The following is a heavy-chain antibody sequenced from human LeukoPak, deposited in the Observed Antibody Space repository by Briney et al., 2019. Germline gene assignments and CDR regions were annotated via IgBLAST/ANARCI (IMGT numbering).Heavy chain of an antibody. J-gene: IGHJ4*02. V-gene: IGHV4-59*01. CDR2: VYYSGNT. CDR1: GGSISTYY. Sequence: SETLSLTCSVSGGSISTYYYSWIRQPPGKELEGIGYVYYSGNTNYNPSLKSRVTISLDTSKNHLSLKMTSVTVADTAMYYCASGPESYYFDYWGQGALVTVSS. CDR3: ASGPESYYFDY.